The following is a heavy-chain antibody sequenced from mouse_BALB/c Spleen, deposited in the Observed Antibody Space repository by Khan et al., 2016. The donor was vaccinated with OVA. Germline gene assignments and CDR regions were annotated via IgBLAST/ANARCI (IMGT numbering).Heavy chain of an antibody. J-gene: IGHJ3*01. CDR1: GYSITSEYT. CDR3: ARKDYYDYDPFPY. V-gene: IGHV3-2*02. D-gene: IGHD2-4*01. Sequence: EVQLQELGPGLVKPSQSLSLTCTVTGYSITSEYTWNWIRQFPGNTLEWMGFISYSGNTSYNPSLKSRISITRDTSKNQFFLQLNSVTSDDTATYFCARKDYYDYDPFPYWGQGTLVTVSA. CDR2: ISYSGNT.